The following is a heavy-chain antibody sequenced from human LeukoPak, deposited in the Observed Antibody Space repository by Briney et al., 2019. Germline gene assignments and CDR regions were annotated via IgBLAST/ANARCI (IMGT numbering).Heavy chain of an antibody. CDR1: GYTFTGYY. J-gene: IGHJ4*02. CDR3: ARDLAFIAAAGNDY. Sequence: ASVKVSFKASGYTFTGYYMHWVRQAPGQGLEWMGWINPNSGGTNYAQKFQGRVTMTRDTSISTAYMELSRLRSDDTAAYYCARDLAFIAAAGNDYWGQGTLVTVSS. V-gene: IGHV1-2*02. CDR2: INPNSGGT. D-gene: IGHD6-13*01.